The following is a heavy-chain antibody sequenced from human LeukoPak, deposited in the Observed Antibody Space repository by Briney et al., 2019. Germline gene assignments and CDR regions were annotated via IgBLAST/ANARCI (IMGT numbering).Heavy chain of an antibody. D-gene: IGHD2-2*01. CDR2: INAKSGAT. CDR1: GDTFTDYY. Sequence: ASVKVSCKASGDTFTDYYIHWVRQAPGQGPEWVGGINAKSGATHYAQRFQGRVTTTRDTAISTGYMELSGIRSDDSAVYYCAMELLVPVPLKAFDYWGQGTLLTVSS. J-gene: IGHJ4*02. V-gene: IGHV1-2*02. CDR3: AMELLVPVPLKAFDY.